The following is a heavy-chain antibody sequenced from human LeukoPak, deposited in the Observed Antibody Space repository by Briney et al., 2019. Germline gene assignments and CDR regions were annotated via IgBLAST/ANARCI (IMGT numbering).Heavy chain of an antibody. V-gene: IGHV2-5*02. CDR2: IYWDDNQ. D-gene: IGHD3-22*01. CDR1: GFSLSTTGVS. J-gene: IGHJ4*02. Sequence: SGPTLVKPTQTLTLTCSFSGFSLSTTGVSVGWIRQTPGEALEWVALIYWDDNQRYSPSLKSRLTITKDTSKNQVVLTMTNVDPADTATHYCAHRTYHYGSSGYYQRVDYWGQGTPVTVSS. CDR3: AHRTYHYGSSGYYQRVDY.